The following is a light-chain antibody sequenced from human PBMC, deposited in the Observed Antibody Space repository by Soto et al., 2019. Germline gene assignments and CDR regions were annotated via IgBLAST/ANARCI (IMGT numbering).Light chain of an antibody. J-gene: IGKJ1*01. CDR1: QSISYW. V-gene: IGKV1-5*01. Sequence: DIQMTQSPSSLSASVGDRVTITCRASQSISYWLAWYQQQPGKAPKLLIYDASSLERGVPSRFSGSGPGTEFTLTISSLQPDDCATYYCQQYDTYWTFGQGTKVDIK. CDR2: DAS. CDR3: QQYDTYWT.